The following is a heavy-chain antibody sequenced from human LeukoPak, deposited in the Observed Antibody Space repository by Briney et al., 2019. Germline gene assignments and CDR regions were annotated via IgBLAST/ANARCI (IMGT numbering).Heavy chain of an antibody. V-gene: IGHV4-34*01. D-gene: IGHD3-22*01. J-gene: IGHJ6*03. CDR2: INPSGTA. CDR1: GGSFSGYP. CDR3: ARGRQEITMIVVVMSAASYYLDV. Sequence: PSETLSLTCAVYGGSFSGYPWNWIRRPPGKGLEWIGEINPSGTANYNPSLKSRVTLSVDTSKNQFSLKLSSVTAADTAVYYCARGRQEITMIVVVMSAASYYLDVWGKGTTVTVS.